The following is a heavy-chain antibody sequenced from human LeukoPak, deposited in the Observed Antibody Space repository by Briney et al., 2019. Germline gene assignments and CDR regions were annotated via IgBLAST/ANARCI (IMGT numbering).Heavy chain of an antibody. CDR2: ISYDGSNK. J-gene: IGHJ4*02. CDR3: AKGRGDGYNTDYFDY. Sequence: GGSLRLSCAASGFTFSSYGMHWVRQAPGKGLEWVAVISYDGSNKYYADSVKGRFTISRDNSKNTLYLQMNSLRAEDTAVYYCAKGRGDGYNTDYFDYWGQGTLVTVSS. CDR1: GFTFSSYG. V-gene: IGHV3-30*18. D-gene: IGHD5-24*01.